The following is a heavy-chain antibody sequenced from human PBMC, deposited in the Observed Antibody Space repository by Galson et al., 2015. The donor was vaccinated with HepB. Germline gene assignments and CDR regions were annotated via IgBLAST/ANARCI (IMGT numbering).Heavy chain of an antibody. CDR1: GFSFGDFP. CDR3: NYYGLSPL. V-gene: IGHV3-49*03. D-gene: IGHD3-10*01. Sequence: SLRLSCAASGFSFGDFPINWFRQAPGKGLQWVGFIRARSHGGTTEYVASVKGRFTISRDDSKSIAYLQMNSLKIDDSALYYCNYYGLSPLWGRGTLVTVSS. CDR2: IRARSHGGTT. J-gene: IGHJ4*02.